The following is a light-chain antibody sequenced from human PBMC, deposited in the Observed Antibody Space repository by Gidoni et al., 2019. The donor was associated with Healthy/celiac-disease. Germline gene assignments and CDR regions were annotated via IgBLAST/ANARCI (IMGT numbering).Light chain of an antibody. CDR3: QQSYSTPPT. J-gene: IGKJ2*01. CDR2: AAS. CDR1: QSISSY. V-gene: IGKV1-39*01. Sequence: DIQMTQSPSSLSASVGDRVTITCRASQSISSYLNWYQQKPGKAPKLLIYAASSLQSGVPSRFSGSGSGTDFTLPISSLQPEDFATYYCQQSYSTPPTFGQXTKLEIK.